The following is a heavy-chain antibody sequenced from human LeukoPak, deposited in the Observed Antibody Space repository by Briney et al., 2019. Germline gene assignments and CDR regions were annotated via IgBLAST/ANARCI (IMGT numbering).Heavy chain of an antibody. CDR3: AKDRAVTWVYFDY. CDR2: ISGSGGST. V-gene: IGHV3-23*01. CDR1: GFTFDDYG. J-gene: IGHJ4*02. Sequence: GGSLRLSCAASGFTFDDYGMSWVRQAPGKGLEWVSAISGSGGSTYYADSVKGRFTISRDNSKNTLYLQMNSLRAEDTAVYYCAKDRAVTWVYFDYWGQGTLVTVSS. D-gene: IGHD4-17*01.